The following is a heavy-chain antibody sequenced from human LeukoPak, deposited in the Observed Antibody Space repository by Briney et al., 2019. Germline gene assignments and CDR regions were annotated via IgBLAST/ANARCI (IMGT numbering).Heavy chain of an antibody. D-gene: IGHD6-13*01. CDR3: ARGITGIYYYYYMDV. Sequence: ASVKVSYKASGYTFTGYYMHWVRQAPGQGLEWMGWINPNSGDTNYAQKFQDRVTMTRDTSISTAYMELSRLRSDDTAVYYCARGITGIYYYYYMDVWGKGTTVTVSS. J-gene: IGHJ6*03. CDR2: INPNSGDT. V-gene: IGHV1-2*02. CDR1: GYTFTGYY.